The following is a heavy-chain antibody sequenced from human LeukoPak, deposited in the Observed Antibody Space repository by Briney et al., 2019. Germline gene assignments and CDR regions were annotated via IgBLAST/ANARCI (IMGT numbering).Heavy chain of an antibody. Sequence: SETLSLTCTVSDGSLSGHYWSWIRQPPGKGLESIGFVYYSGSTNYNPSLKGRVTISLDTSKNQFSLQLNSVTPEDTAVYYCARVRGDYGDNRPFDYWGQGTLVTVSS. J-gene: IGHJ4*02. V-gene: IGHV4-59*11. CDR3: ARVRGDYGDNRPFDY. CDR2: VYYSGST. CDR1: DGSLSGHY. D-gene: IGHD4-17*01.